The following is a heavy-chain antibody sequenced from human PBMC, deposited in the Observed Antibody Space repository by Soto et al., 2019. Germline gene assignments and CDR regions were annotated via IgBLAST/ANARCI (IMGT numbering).Heavy chain of an antibody. CDR2: INSDGSTI. J-gene: IGHJ4*02. Sequence: GGSLRLSCAASGFTFGPFWMHWVRQAPGKGLVWLSHINSDGSTIVYADSVKGRFTISRDNSRNTLYMQMNSLRAEDTALYYCAKKFSYDSGTYLYHFDCWGQGTLVTVSS. V-gene: IGHV3-74*01. CDR1: GFTFGPFW. CDR3: AKKFSYDSGTYLYHFDC. D-gene: IGHD3-10*01.